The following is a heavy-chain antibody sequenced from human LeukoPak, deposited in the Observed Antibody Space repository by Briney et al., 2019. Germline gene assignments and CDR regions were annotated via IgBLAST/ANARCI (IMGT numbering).Heavy chain of an antibody. D-gene: IGHD6-13*01. J-gene: IGHJ6*02. Sequence: PGGSLRLSCAVSGFTFSSYAMSWVRRATGKGLEWVSAISGSGGSTYYADSVKGRFTISRDNSKNTLYLQMISLRAEDTVVYYCAADSSSSIMDVWGQGTTVTVSS. CDR2: ISGSGGST. CDR3: AADSSSSIMDV. CDR1: GFTFSSYA. V-gene: IGHV3-23*01.